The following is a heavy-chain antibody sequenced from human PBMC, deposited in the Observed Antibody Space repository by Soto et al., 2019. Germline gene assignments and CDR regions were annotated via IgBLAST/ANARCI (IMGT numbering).Heavy chain of an antibody. CDR2: IYWNEDK. J-gene: IGHJ4*02. Sequence: SGPTLVNPTQTLTLTCTFYAFSLSTNGVGVGWIRQPPGKPLEWLAVIYWNEDKRYSRSLKSRLSITKDTSKNQVVLTMTTMDPVDTATYYCVHTVMVHTITGGHYFDYWGPGSRVTVSS. CDR3: VHTVMVHTITGGHYFDY. CDR1: AFSLSTNGVG. V-gene: IGHV2-5*01. D-gene: IGHD2-8*01.